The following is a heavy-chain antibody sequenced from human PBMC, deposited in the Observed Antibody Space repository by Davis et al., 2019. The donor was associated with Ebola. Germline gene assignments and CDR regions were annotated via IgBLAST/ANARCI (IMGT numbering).Heavy chain of an antibody. J-gene: IGHJ4*02. CDR2: ISSDITTI. CDR3: AREVAQCGGDCLDY. CDR1: GFTFSSYE. Sequence: PGGSLRLSCAASGFTFSSYEMNWVRQAPGKGLEWVSYISSDITTIYYTDSVEGRFTVSRDNAKNSMYLQMNSLRAEDTAIYYCAREVAQCGGDCLDYWGQGTLVTVSS. V-gene: IGHV3-48*03. D-gene: IGHD2-21*01.